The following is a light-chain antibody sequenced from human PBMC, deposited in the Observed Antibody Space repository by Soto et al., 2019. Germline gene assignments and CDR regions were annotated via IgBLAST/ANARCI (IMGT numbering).Light chain of an antibody. CDR1: QSVSSF. CDR3: QLTVT. CDR2: DAS. Sequence: IVLTRSPATLSLSRMGIATRSCRASQSVSSFLAWYQQKPGQAPRLLIYDASNRATGIPARFSGSGSGTDFTLTLSSLEPEDFAVYYCQLTVTFGQGTKVDIK. V-gene: IGKV3-11*01. J-gene: IGKJ1*01.